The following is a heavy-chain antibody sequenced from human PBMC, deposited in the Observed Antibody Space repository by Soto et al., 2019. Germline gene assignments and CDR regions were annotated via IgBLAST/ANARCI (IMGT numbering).Heavy chain of an antibody. Sequence: QVQLVESGGGVVQPGRSLRLSCAASGFTFSNYGMHWVRQAPGKGLEWVAIISYDGSDDNYADSVKGRFTISRDSSKNTLYLQMNSRRPEDTALYYCARHHPMGATGNWYFDLWGRGTLVTVSS. D-gene: IGHD1-26*01. CDR2: ISYDGSDD. CDR1: GFTFSNYG. CDR3: ARHHPMGATGNWYFDL. J-gene: IGHJ2*01. V-gene: IGHV3-30*03.